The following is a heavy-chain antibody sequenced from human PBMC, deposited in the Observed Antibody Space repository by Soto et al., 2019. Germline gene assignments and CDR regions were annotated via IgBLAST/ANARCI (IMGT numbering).Heavy chain of an antibody. CDR3: ASSYSSSWYYYYYGMDV. J-gene: IGHJ6*02. Sequence: SETLSLTCTVSGGSISSSSYYWGWIRQPPGKGLEWIGSIYYSGSTYYNPSLKSRVTISVDTSKNQFSLKLSSVTAADTAVYYCASSYSSSWYYYYYGMDVWGQGTTVTVSS. CDR2: IYYSGST. CDR1: GGSISSSSYY. D-gene: IGHD6-13*01. V-gene: IGHV4-39*01.